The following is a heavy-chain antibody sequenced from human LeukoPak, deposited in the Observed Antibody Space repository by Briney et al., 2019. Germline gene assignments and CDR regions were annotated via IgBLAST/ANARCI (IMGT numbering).Heavy chain of an antibody. CDR1: GYSFTGYW. CDR3: ARLKATIRRFYYYGMDL. Sequence: GESLKISCKGSGYSFTGYWIGWVRQMPGKGLGWMGIIYPGGSDTRYSPSFQGQVTISADKSISTAYLQWSSLKASDTAMYYCARLKATIRRFYYYGMDLWGQGTTVTVSS. V-gene: IGHV5-51*01. D-gene: IGHD5-12*01. J-gene: IGHJ6*02. CDR2: IYPGGSDT.